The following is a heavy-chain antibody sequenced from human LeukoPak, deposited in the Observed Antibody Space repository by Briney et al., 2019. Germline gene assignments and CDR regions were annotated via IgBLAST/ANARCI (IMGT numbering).Heavy chain of an antibody. CDR3: ARAAIAAAAYDY. CDR2: ISSSSSYI. Sequence: PGGSLRLSCAASGFTFSSYSMNWVRQAPGKGREWVSSISSSSSYIYYADSVKGRFTISRDNAKNSLYLQMNSLRAEDTAVYYCARAAIAAAAYDYWGQGTLVTVSS. CDR1: GFTFSSYS. D-gene: IGHD6-13*01. V-gene: IGHV3-21*01. J-gene: IGHJ4*02.